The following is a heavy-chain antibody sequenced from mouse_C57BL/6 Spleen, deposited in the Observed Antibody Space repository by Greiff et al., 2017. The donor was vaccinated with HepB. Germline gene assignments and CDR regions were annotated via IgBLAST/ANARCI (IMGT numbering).Heavy chain of an antibody. J-gene: IGHJ2*01. CDR3: ARSGTVDYYFDY. D-gene: IGHD1-1*01. Sequence: QVQLQQPGAELVMPGASVKLSCKASGYTFTSYWMHWVKQRPGQGLEWIGEIDPSDSYTNYNQTFKGKSTLTVDKSSSTAYMQLSSLTSEDSAVYYCARSGTVDYYFDYWGQGTTLTVSS. V-gene: IGHV1-69*01. CDR2: IDPSDSYT. CDR1: GYTFTSYW.